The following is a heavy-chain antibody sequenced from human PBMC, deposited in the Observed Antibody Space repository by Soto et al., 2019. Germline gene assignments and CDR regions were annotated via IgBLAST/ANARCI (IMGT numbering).Heavy chain of an antibody. CDR3: ARTIFGHCSSTSCPYYFDY. Sequence: SVKVSCKASGGTFSSYTISWVRQAPGQGLEWMGRIIPILGIANYAQKFQGRVTITADKSTSTAYMELSSLRSEDTAVYYCARTIFGHCSSTSCPYYFDYWGQGTLVTVSS. D-gene: IGHD2-2*01. CDR1: GGTFSSYT. J-gene: IGHJ4*02. CDR2: IIPILGIA. V-gene: IGHV1-69*02.